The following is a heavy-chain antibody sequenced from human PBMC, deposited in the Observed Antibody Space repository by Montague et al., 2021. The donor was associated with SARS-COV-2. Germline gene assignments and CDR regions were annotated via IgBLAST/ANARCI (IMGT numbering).Heavy chain of an antibody. CDR2: IYYSGTT. CDR3: ARLNQAQGYSSGWFDY. J-gene: IGHJ4*02. V-gene: IGHV4-39*01. Sequence: SETLSLTCTVSGGFISSSSYFWGWTRQTPGKGLEWIGNIYYSGTTYYSPSLKSRVTISVDTSKNQFSLRLSSVTAADTAVYSCARLNQAQGYSSGWFDYWGQGTLVTVSS. CDR1: GGFISSSSYF. D-gene: IGHD6-19*01.